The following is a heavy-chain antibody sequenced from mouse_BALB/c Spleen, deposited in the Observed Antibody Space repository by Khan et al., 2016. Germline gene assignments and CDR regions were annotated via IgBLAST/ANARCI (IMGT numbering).Heavy chain of an antibody. CDR2: INTTTGEP. J-gene: IGHJ4*01. CDR3: AKDGNAYFAMDY. D-gene: IGHD2-1*01. CDR1: GYTFTTYG. V-gene: IGHV9-3*02. Sequence: QIQLVQSGPELKKPGETVKISCKASGYTFTTYGMNWVKQAPGKGLKWMGWINTTTGEPTFAEEFKDRFAFSLETSASTAYLQINNLKNEDTATYVCAKDGNAYFAMDYWGQGTSVTVSS.